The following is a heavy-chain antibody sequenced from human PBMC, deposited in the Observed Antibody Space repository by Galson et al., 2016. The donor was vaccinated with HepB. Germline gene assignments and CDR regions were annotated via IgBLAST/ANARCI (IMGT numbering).Heavy chain of an antibody. CDR2: FRGRANT. V-gene: IGHV3-23*01. D-gene: IGHD6-19*01. J-gene: IGHJ5*02. CDR1: GFTFITSV. CDR3: VKDRPDDTGWYGCSES. Sequence: SLRLSCAASGFTFITSVMSWVRQTPGKGLEWVSSFRGRANTQYADSVRGRFTASRDNSKGTLFLQMNSLTADDTAVYYCVKDRPDDTGWYGCSESWGQGTLVIVSS.